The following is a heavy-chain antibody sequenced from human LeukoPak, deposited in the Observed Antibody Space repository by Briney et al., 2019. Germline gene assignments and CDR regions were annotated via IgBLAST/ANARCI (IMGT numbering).Heavy chain of an antibody. CDR2: IYSGGST. D-gene: IGHD3-10*01. CDR3: ARDISGSDGY. CDR1: GFTVSSNY. J-gene: IGHJ4*02. Sequence: TGGSLRLSCAASGFTVSSNYMSWVRQAPGKGLEWVSVIYSGGSTYYADSVKGRFTISRDNSKNTLYLQMNSLRAEDTAVHYCARDISGSDGYWGQGTLVTVSS. V-gene: IGHV3-53*01.